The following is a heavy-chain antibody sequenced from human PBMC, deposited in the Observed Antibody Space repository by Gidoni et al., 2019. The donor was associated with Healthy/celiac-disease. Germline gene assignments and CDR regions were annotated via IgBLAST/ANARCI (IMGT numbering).Heavy chain of an antibody. J-gene: IGHJ3*02. V-gene: IGHV4-39*01. CDR1: GGSISSSSYY. CDR2: IYYSGST. CDR3: ARLSITMVRGLTDGPGHAFDI. D-gene: IGHD3-10*01. Sequence: QLQLQESGPGLVKPSETRSLTCTVSGGSISSSSYYWGWIRQPPGKGLEWIGSIYYSGSTYYNPSLKSRVTISVDPSKNQFSLKLSSVTAADTAVYYCARLSITMVRGLTDGPGHAFDIWGQGTMVTVSS.